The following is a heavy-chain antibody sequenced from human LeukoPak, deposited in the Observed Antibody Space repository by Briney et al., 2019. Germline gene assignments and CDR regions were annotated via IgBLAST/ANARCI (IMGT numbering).Heavy chain of an antibody. J-gene: IGHJ4*02. Sequence: ISGSGDKTYYADSVKGRFTISRDNSKNTLYLQVNSLRAEDTAVYYCARVGQQPYYWGQGTLVTVSS. V-gene: IGHV3-23*01. D-gene: IGHD6-13*01. CDR3: ARVGQQPYY. CDR2: ISGSGDKT.